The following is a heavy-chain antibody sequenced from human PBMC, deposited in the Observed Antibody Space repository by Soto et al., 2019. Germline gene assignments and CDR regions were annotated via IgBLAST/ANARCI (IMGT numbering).Heavy chain of an antibody. Sequence: QVQLVESGGGVVQPGRSLRLSCAASGFTFSSYGMHWVRQAPGKGLEWVAVIWYDGSNKYYADSVKGRFTISRDNSKNTLYLQMNSLRAEDTAVYYWSRDGAELERRPGYYFDYWGQGTLVTVSS. CDR1: GFTFSSYG. D-gene: IGHD1-1*01. V-gene: IGHV3-33*01. J-gene: IGHJ4*02. CDR2: IWYDGSNK. CDR3: SRDGAELERRPGYYFDY.